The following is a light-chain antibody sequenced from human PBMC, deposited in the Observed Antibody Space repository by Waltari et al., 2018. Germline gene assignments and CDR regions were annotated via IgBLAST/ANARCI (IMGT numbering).Light chain of an antibody. CDR1: QDIDNY. CDR3: QQSLTNTAT. CDR2: VAS. J-gene: IGKJ2*01. V-gene: IGKV1-39*01. Sequence: DVHLTQFPSSLSASVGDRVTISCRASQDIDNYLHWYQQRPGRAPIILIYVASHFKDGFPSRFRGEGSGTEFTLTITNLQPDDFATYYCQQSLTNTATFGQGT.